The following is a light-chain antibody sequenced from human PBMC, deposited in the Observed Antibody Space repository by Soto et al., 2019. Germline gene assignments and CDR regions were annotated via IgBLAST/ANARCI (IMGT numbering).Light chain of an antibody. CDR1: QGISNY. Sequence: DIQMTQSPSSLSASVGDRVTITCRASQGISNYLAWYQQKPGKVPKLLIYAASTLQSGVPSRFSGSGSGTDFTITISSLQPEDVATYYCQKYNSSPWTFCQGTNVEI. J-gene: IGKJ1*01. CDR3: QKYNSSPWT. CDR2: AAS. V-gene: IGKV1-27*01.